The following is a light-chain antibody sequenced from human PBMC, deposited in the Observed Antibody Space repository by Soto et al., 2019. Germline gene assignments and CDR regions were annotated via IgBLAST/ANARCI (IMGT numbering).Light chain of an antibody. V-gene: IGKV1-5*03. CDR3: QQYDSYSWT. CDR1: QSISNW. Sequence: DIPMTQSPSTLSASVGDRVTITCRASQSISNWLAWYQQKPGKAPRLLIYKASSLQSGVPSRFSGSGSGTEFTLTISSLQPDDFATYYCQQYDSYSWTFGRGTKVEIK. CDR2: KAS. J-gene: IGKJ1*01.